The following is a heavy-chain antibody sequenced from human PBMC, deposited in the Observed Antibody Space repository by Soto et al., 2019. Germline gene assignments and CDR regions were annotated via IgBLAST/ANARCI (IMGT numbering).Heavy chain of an antibody. CDR1: GGSLSGYY. CDR3: ARGQGGVVATH. D-gene: IGHD5-12*01. Sequence: QVQLQQWGAGLLKPSETLSLNCAVTGGSLSGYYWSWIRQPPGKGLEWIGEVKDGGHTNYSPSLRGRVTISSDTANIQYSLRLNSVTAADTGVYYCARGQGGVVATHWDQGSLVTVSS. CDR2: VKDGGHT. V-gene: IGHV4-34*01. J-gene: IGHJ4*02.